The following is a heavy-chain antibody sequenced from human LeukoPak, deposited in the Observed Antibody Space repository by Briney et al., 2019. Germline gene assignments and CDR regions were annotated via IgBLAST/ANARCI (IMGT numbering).Heavy chain of an antibody. J-gene: IGHJ4*02. Sequence: SQTLSLTCTVSGDSINIHHHFWGWIRQHPGKGLEWIGYVNYIGSTFYNPSLKSRVTVSLDTSKNQISLNLTTVTAADTAVYYCAREGGNFDFDSWGQGSLVTVSS. D-gene: IGHD4-23*01. V-gene: IGHV4-31*03. CDR1: GDSINIHHHF. CDR2: VNYIGST. CDR3: AREGGNFDFDS.